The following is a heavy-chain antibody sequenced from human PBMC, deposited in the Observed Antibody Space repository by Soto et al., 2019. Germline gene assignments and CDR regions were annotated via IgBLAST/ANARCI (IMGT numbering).Heavy chain of an antibody. CDR1: GFSFSDQA. J-gene: IGHJ4*02. D-gene: IGHD2-8*02. Sequence: EVQLSESGGGLVQPGGSLRLSCAASGFSFSDQAMTWVRQAPGKGPEWVSTISGSGYSTYHADSVKGRFTISRDNSKNTLYLQMKSLRAEDTAVYYCATTGAGPGGGRVNWGQGTLVTVSS. CDR3: ATTGAGPGGGRVN. CDR2: ISGSGYST. V-gene: IGHV3-23*01.